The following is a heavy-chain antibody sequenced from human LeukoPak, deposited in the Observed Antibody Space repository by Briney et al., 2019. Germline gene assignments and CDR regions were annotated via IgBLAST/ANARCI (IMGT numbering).Heavy chain of an antibody. D-gene: IGHD2-2*01. Sequence: SETLSLTCTVSGGSISSYYWSWIQQPPGKGLEWIGYIYYSGSTNYNPSLKSRVTISVDTPKNQFTLKLSSVTAADTAVYYCARVPAATPYSYGMDVWGQGTTVTVSS. CDR1: GGSISSYY. CDR3: ARVPAATPYSYGMDV. CDR2: IYYSGST. V-gene: IGHV4-59*08. J-gene: IGHJ6*02.